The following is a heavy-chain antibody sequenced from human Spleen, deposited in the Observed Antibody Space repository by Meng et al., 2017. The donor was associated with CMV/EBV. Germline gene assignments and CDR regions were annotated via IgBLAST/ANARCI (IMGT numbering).Heavy chain of an antibody. CDR2: IYHSGST. CDR1: GYSISSGYY. V-gene: IGHV4-38-2*02. Sequence: GSLRLSCTVSGYSISSGYYWGWIRQPPGKGLEWIGSIYHSGSTNYNPSLKSRVTISVETSKNQISLKLSSVNAADTAVYYCARGRGYSGSDWTLKGFDWFDPWGQGTLVTVSS. CDR3: ARGRGYSGSDWTLKGFDWFDP. J-gene: IGHJ5*02. D-gene: IGHD5-12*01.